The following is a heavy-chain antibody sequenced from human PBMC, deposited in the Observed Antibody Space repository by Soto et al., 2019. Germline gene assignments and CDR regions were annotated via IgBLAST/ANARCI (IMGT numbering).Heavy chain of an antibody. V-gene: IGHV3-23*01. Sequence: GGSLRLSCAASGFTFSSYAMSWVRQAPGKGLEWVSAISGSGGSTYYADSVKGRFTISRDNSKNTLYLQMNSLRAEDTAVYYCAKNIVLMVYAVHGPHDYWGQGTLVTVSS. CDR3: AKNIVLMVYAVHGPHDY. CDR2: ISGSGGST. J-gene: IGHJ4*02. D-gene: IGHD2-8*01. CDR1: GFTFSSYA.